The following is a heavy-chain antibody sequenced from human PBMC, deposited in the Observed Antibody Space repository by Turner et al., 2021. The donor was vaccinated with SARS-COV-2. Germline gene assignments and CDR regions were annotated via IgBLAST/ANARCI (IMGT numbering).Heavy chain of an antibody. CDR3: ARARGVDYYDSSGQRFDP. Sequence: QVQLVQSGAEVKKPGSSVKVSCKASGGHFSSYAISWVRQAPGQGLEMMGGIIPIFGTANYAQKFQGRVTITADESTSTAYMELSSLRSEDTAVYYCARARGVDYYDSSGQRFDPWGQGTLVTVSS. CDR1: GGHFSSYA. V-gene: IGHV1-69*01. J-gene: IGHJ5*02. CDR2: IIPIFGTA. D-gene: IGHD3-22*01.